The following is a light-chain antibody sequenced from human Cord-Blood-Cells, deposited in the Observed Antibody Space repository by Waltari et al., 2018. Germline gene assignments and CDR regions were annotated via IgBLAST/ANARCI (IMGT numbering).Light chain of an antibody. CDR3: QQYYSTPHT. V-gene: IGKV4-1*01. CDR1: QSVLYSSNNKNY. CDR2: WAS. J-gene: IGKJ4*01. Sequence: DIVMTQSPVSLAVSLGQRATIHCKSSQSVLYSSNNKNYLAWYQQKPGQPPKLLIYWASTRESGVPDRFSGSGSGTDFTLTISSLQAEDVAVYYCQQYYSTPHTFGGGTKVEIK.